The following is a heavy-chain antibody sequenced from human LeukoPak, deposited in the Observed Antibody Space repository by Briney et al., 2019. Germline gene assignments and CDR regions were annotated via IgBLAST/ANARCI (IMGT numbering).Heavy chain of an antibody. CDR2: ISYDGSNK. V-gene: IGHV3-30*18. J-gene: IGHJ6*02. D-gene: IGHD3-9*01. CDR1: GFTFSSYG. CDR3: AKDASRHFDRLLYDYYYYYGMDV. Sequence: GRSLRLSCAASGFTFSSYGMHWVRQAPGKGLEWVAVISYDGSNKYYADSVKGRFTISRDNSKNTLYLQMNSLRAEDTAVYYCAKDASRHFDRLLYDYYYYYGMDVWGQGTTVTVSS.